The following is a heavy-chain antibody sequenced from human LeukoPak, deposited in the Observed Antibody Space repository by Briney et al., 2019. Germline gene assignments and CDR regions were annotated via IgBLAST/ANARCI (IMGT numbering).Heavy chain of an antibody. CDR3: ARGHTGGVPFDY. CDR1: GRSFSGYY. D-gene: IGHD2-8*02. J-gene: IGHJ4*02. Sequence: SETLSLTCAVYGRSFSGYYWSWIRRPPGKGLEWIGEINHSGSTNYNPSLKSRVTISVDTSKNQFSLKLSSVTAADTAVYYCARGHTGGVPFDYWGQGTLVTVSS. CDR2: INHSGST. V-gene: IGHV4-34*01.